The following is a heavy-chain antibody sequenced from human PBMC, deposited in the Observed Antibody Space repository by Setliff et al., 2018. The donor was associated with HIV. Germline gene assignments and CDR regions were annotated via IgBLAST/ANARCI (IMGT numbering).Heavy chain of an antibody. D-gene: IGHD6-13*01. J-gene: IGHJ4*02. V-gene: IGHV3-30*02. CDR2: IRYDGSDE. CDR1: GFTFSSHG. CDR3: AKDSLAAVGPYYCDY. Sequence: GGSLRLSCAASGFTFSSHGMYWVRQAPGKVLEGVAFIRYDGSDEYYVDSVKGRFTISRDNSKNTLYLQMTSLRTEDTAMYYCAKDSLAAVGPYYCDYWGQGTLVTVSS.